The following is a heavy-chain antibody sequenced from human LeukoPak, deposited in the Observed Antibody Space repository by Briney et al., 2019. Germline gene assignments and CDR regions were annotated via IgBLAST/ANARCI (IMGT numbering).Heavy chain of an antibody. CDR2: INTDGSYS. CDR3: ARDFDGPRASVS. D-gene: IGHD4-17*01. V-gene: IGHV3-74*01. Sequence: GGSLRLSCAASGFTFSYFWMHWFRQTPGKGLVWVSCINTDGSYSTYADSVKGRFTISRDNVRNTLYLQMNSLRAEDSAVYYCARDFDGPRASVSWGQGISVTVSS. CDR1: GFTFSYFW. J-gene: IGHJ4*02.